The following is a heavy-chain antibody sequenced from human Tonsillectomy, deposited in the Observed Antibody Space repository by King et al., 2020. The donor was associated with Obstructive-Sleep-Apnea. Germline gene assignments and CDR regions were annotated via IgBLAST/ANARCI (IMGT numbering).Heavy chain of an antibody. CDR2: ISYDGSNK. CDR1: GFTFSNYA. CDR3: ARPIAVTGTAIDY. D-gene: IGHD6-19*01. Sequence: VQLAESGGGVVQPGRSLRLSCAASGFTFSNYAIHWVRQAPGKGLEWGAVISYDGSNKYYADSVKGRFTISRDNSKNTLYLQMNTLRAEDTAVYYGARPIAVTGTAIDYWGQGTLVTVSS. J-gene: IGHJ4*02. V-gene: IGHV3-30-3*01.